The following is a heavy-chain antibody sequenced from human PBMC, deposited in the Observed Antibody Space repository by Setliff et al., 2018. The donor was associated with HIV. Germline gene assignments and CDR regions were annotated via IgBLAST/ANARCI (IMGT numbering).Heavy chain of an antibody. D-gene: IGHD3-22*01. J-gene: IGHJ4*02. CDR3: AGWKGDYYDSSGTNGY. V-gene: IGHV3-23*01. Sequence: PGGSLRLSCAASGFTFSSYEMNWVRQAPGKGLEWVSATTSNGRTTDYAEPVRGRFILSRDDSKHTAYLQMNSLKTEDTAVYYCAGWKGDYYDSSGTNGYWGQGTLVTVSS. CDR1: GFTFSSYE. CDR2: TTSNGRTT.